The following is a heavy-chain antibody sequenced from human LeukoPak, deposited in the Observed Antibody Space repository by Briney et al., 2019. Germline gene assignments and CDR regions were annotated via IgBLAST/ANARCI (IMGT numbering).Heavy chain of an antibody. V-gene: IGHV3-23*01. Sequence: GGSLRLSCAASGFTFSTYAMNWVRQAPGKGLESVSAISGGGSSTFHADSVKGRFTISRDNSKNTLYLQMNSLRAEDTAIYYCAREVAGTHPFDSWGQGTLVTVSS. CDR3: AREVAGTHPFDS. D-gene: IGHD6-19*01. CDR2: ISGGGSST. CDR1: GFTFSTYA. J-gene: IGHJ4*02.